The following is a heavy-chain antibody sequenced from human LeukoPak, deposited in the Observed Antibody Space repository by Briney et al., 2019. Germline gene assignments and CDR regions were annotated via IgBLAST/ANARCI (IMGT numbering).Heavy chain of an antibody. D-gene: IGHD3-10*01. CDR2: ISSSGSTI. CDR3: AKDRGIISDY. J-gene: IGHJ4*02. CDR1: GFTFSSYE. V-gene: IGHV3-48*03. Sequence: PGGSLRLSCAASGFTFSSYEMNWVRQAPGKGLEWVSYISSSGSTIYYADSVKGRFTISRDNSKNTLYLQMNSLRAEDTAVYYCAKDRGIISDYWGQGTLVTVSS.